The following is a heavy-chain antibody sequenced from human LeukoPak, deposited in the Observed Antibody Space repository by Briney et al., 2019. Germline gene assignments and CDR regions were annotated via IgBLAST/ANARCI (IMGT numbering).Heavy chain of an antibody. CDR2: IRASGGTA. J-gene: IGHJ2*01. CDR1: GFTFSSYA. Sequence: GGSLRLSCSASGFTFSSYAMSWVRQAPGKGLEWVSAIRASGGTAYYADSVKGRFTISGDNSKNTLYLQMNSLRAEDTAVYYCAKVWAHDGSGNPYWHSDLWGRGTLVTVSS. CDR3: AKVWAHDGSGNPYWHSDL. D-gene: IGHD3-10*01. V-gene: IGHV3-23*01.